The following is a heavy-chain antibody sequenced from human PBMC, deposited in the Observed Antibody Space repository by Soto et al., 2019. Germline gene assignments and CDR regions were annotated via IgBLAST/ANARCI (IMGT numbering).Heavy chain of an antibody. D-gene: IGHD2-2*01. J-gene: IGHJ5*02. CDR3: ARVPDR. CDR1: GGTISSGGYS. CDR2: IYHSGST. V-gene: IGHV4-30-2*01. Sequence: TLSLTSSVSGGTISSGGYSWSWIRQPPGKGLEWIGYIYHSGSTYYNPSLKSRVTISVDRSKNQFSLKLSSVTAADTAVYYCARVPDRWGQGTLVTV.